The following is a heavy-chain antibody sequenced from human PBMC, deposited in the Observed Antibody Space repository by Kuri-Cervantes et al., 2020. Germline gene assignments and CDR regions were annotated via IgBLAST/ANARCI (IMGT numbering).Heavy chain of an antibody. CDR2: IWYDGNNR. CDR3: TKFDYDSSGYYSGFDP. Sequence: GESLKISCAASGFTFSSFAMHWVRQAPGKGLEWVAVIWYDGNNRYYGDSVKGRFTISRDNSKKTLYLQMNSLEIEDTAVYYCTKFDYDSSGYYSGFDPWGQGTLVTVSS. D-gene: IGHD3-22*01. J-gene: IGHJ5*02. CDR1: GFTFSSFA. V-gene: IGHV3-33*08.